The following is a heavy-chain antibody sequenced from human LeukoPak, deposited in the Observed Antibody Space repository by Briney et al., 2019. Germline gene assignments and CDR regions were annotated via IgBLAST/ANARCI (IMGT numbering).Heavy chain of an antibody. V-gene: IGHV3-21*01. CDR3: VTDTSMGGLFDY. CDR2: ISSSSRYI. CDR1: GFTFERYS. J-gene: IGHJ4*02. Sequence: GGSLRLSCSASGFTFERYSMNWVRQAPGKGLEWVSSISSSSRYIYYADSVKGRFTISRDNAKNSLYLQMNSLRDEDTALYYCVTDTSMGGLFDYWGQGTLVTVSS. D-gene: IGHD5-18*01.